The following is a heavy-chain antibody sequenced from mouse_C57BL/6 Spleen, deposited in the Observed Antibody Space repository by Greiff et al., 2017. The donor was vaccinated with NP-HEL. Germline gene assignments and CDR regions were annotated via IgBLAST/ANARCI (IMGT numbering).Heavy chain of an antibody. J-gene: IGHJ3*01. Sequence: EVHLVESGGDLVKPGGSLKLSCAASGFTFSSYGMSWVRQTPDKRLEWVATISSGGSYTYYPDSVKGRFTISRDNAKNTLYLQMSSLKSEDTAMYYCARAERDEVSWFAYWGQGTLVTVSA. CDR1: GFTFSSYG. V-gene: IGHV5-6*01. CDR2: ISSGGSYT. CDR3: ARAERDEVSWFAY.